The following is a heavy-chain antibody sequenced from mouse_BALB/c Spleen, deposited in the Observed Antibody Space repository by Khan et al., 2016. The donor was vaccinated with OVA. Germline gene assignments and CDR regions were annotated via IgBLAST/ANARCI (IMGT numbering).Heavy chain of an antibody. CDR1: GYTFTDYY. D-gene: IGHD1-2*01. V-gene: IGHV1-77*01. CDR3: ARRNYFGYTFAY. CDR2: ISPGSGDT. J-gene: IGHJ3*01. Sequence: VQLKQSGAELARPGASVKLSCKASGYTFTDYYINWVKQRTGQGLEWIGEISPGSGDTFYNEKFTGKATLTADKSSSTAYMQLSSLTSEAYAVYSCARRNYFGYTFAYWGQGTLVTVSA.